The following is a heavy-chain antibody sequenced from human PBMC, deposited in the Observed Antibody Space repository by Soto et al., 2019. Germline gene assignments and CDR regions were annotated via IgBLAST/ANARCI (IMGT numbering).Heavy chain of an antibody. V-gene: IGHV1-8*01. CDR2: MNPNSGNT. Sequence: ASVKVSCKASGYTFTSYDINWVRQATGQGLEWMGWMNPNSGNTGYAQKFQGRVTMTRSTSISTAYMELSSLRSEDTAVYYCARPYYYDSSGYYYGYWGQGTLVTVSS. D-gene: IGHD3-22*01. J-gene: IGHJ4*02. CDR3: ARPYYYDSSGYYYGY. CDR1: GYTFTSYD.